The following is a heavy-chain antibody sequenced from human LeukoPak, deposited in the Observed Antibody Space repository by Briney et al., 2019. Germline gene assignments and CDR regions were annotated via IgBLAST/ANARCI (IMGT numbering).Heavy chain of an antibody. CDR1: GFTFSSYS. Sequence: GGSLRLSCAASGFTFSSYSMNWVRQAPGKGLEWVSYISSSSSTIYYADSVKGRFTISRDNAKNSLYLQMNSLRAEDTAVYYCARDPPAAIDAFDIWGQGTMVTVPS. D-gene: IGHD2-2*02. J-gene: IGHJ3*02. CDR3: ARDPPAAIDAFDI. V-gene: IGHV3-48*04. CDR2: ISSSSSTI.